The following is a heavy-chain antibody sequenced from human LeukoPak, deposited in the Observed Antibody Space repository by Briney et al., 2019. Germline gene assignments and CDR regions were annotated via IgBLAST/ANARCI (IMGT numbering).Heavy chain of an antibody. CDR2: INPNSGGT. V-gene: IGHV1-2*02. D-gene: IGHD1-26*01. Sequence: ASVKVSCKSSGYTFTGYYMHWVRQAPGQGLAWMGWINPNSGGTNYAQKFQGRVTMTRDTSISTAYMELSRLRSDDTAVYYCARGGELAANWFDPWGQGTLVTVSS. J-gene: IGHJ5*02. CDR3: ARGGELAANWFDP. CDR1: GYTFTGYY.